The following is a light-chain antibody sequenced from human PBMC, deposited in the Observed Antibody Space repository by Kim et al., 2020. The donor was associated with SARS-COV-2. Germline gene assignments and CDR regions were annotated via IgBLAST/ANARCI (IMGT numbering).Light chain of an antibody. CDR3: NSRDSSTNHLV. J-gene: IGLJ6*01. Sequence: AVGQTVRITCQGDSLRSYYASWYQQKAGQAPVVVIYGKNNRLSGIPDRFSGSTSGNTASLTITGAQAEDEAVYYCNSRDSSTNHLVFGGGTKVTVL. CDR2: GKN. CDR1: SLRSYY. V-gene: IGLV3-19*01.